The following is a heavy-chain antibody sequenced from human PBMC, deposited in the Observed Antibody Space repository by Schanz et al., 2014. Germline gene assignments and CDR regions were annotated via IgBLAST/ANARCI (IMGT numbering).Heavy chain of an antibody. CDR1: GFTFSAYW. J-gene: IGHJ4*02. D-gene: IGHD1-26*01. CDR2: IKPDGSEK. CDR3: AREVGGSFGQHY. V-gene: IGHV3-7*01. Sequence: EVQLVESGGGLVQPGGSLRLSCAASGFTFSAYWMTWVRQAPGKGLDWVGIIKPDGSEKFYVESVKGRLTISRDNAKNLMYLHLNSLRAEDTAVYYCAREVGGSFGQHYWGQGALVTVSS.